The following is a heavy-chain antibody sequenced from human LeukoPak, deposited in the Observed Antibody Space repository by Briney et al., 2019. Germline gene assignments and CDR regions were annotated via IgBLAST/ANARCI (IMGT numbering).Heavy chain of an antibody. J-gene: IGHJ5*02. CDR3: ARSYGSGSYSSPFGFDP. CDR2: IIPILGIA. CDR1: GGTFSSYA. D-gene: IGHD3-10*01. V-gene: IGHV1-69*04. Sequence: ASVKVSCKASGGTFSSYAISWVRQAPGQGLEWMGRIIPILGIANYAQKFQGRVTITADKSTSTAYMELSSLRSEDTAVYYCARSYGSGSYSSPFGFDPWGQGTLVTVSS.